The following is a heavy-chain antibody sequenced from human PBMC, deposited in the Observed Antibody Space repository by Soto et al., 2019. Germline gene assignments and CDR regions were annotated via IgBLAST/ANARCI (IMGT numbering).Heavy chain of an antibody. CDR2: ISGSGGST. CDR1: GFTFSSYA. V-gene: IGHV3-23*01. J-gene: IGHJ4*02. Sequence: EVQLLESGGGLVQPGGSLRLSCAASGFTFSSYAMSWVRQAPGKGLEWVSAISGSGGSTYYADSVKGRFTISRDNSKNTLYRQKNSRRADDTAVYDCAKGASGWDYFDFWGQGTLVTVSS. CDR3: AKGASGWDYFDF. D-gene: IGHD6-19*01.